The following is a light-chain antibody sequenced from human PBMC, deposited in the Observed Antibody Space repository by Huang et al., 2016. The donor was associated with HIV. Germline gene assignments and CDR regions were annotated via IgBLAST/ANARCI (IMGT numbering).Light chain of an antibody. CDR2: WAS. J-gene: IGKJ2*01. CDR1: QSVLYSSNNKNY. CDR3: QQHYNTPPT. Sequence: DIVMTQSPDSLAESLGERATINCTSSQSVLYSSNNKNYLAWYQQKPGQPPKLLISWASTREAGVPDRFSGSGSGTHFTLTISSLQAEDVAVYYCQQHYNTPPTFGQGTKLEIK. V-gene: IGKV4-1*01.